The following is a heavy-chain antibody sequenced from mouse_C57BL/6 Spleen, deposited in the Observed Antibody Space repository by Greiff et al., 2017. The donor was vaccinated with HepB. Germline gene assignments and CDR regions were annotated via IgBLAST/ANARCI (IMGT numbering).Heavy chain of an antibody. D-gene: IGHD3-2*02. CDR2: FYPGSGSI. CDR1: GYTFTAYT. J-gene: IGHJ3*01. V-gene: IGHV1-62-2*01. Sequence: VQLQQSGAELVKPGASVQLSCKASGYTFTAYTIHWVKPRSGQGLEWIGWFYPGSGSIKYNEKFKDKATLTADKSSSTVYMELSRLTSEDSAVYFCERHEEGQLRLRAWFAYWGQGTLVTVSA. CDR3: ERHEEGQLRLRAWFAY.